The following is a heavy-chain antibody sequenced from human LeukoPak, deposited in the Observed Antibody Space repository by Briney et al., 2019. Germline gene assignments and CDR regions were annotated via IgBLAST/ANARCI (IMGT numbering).Heavy chain of an antibody. CDR2: ISGSGGST. J-gene: IGHJ4*02. V-gene: IGHV3-23*01. D-gene: IGHD6-19*01. CDR3: ANRVSGYSSGWYFPHFDY. CDR1: GFTFSSYA. Sequence: QAGGSLRLSCAASGFTFSSYAMSWVRQAPGKGLEWVSAISGSGGSTYYADSVKGRFTISRDNSKNTLYLQMNSLRAEDTAVYYRANRVSGYSSGWYFPHFDYWGQGTLVTVSS.